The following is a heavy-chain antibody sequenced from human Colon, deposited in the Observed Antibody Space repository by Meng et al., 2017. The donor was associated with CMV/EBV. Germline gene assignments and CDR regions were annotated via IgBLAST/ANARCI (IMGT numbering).Heavy chain of an antibody. CDR3: ARDRHSEVVIALRGTFDI. Sequence: TPSLTRNVSGGSISSTSYYWAWIRQSPGKGLEWIGSVYYSGFTYYNPSLLSRVTLSIDRSKNQFSLRLSSVTAADTAVYYCARDRHSEVVIALRGTFDIWGQGTKVTVSS. CDR1: GGSISSTSYY. D-gene: IGHD2-21*01. CDR2: VYYSGFT. J-gene: IGHJ3*02. V-gene: IGHV4-39*07.